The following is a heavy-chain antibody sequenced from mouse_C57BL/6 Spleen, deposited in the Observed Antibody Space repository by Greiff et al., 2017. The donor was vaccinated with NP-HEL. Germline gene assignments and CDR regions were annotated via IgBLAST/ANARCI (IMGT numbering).Heavy chain of an antibody. J-gene: IGHJ1*03. CDR1: GFTFSDYY. D-gene: IGHD1-1*01. CDR3: ARDRGGYYYGSFDV. Sequence: EVKLMESEGGLVQPGSSMKLSCTASGFTFSDYYMAWVRQVPEKGLEWVANINYDGSSTYYLDSLKSRFIISRDNAKNILYLQMSSLKSEDTATYYCARDRGGYYYGSFDVWGTGTTVTVSS. CDR2: INYDGSST. V-gene: IGHV5-16*01.